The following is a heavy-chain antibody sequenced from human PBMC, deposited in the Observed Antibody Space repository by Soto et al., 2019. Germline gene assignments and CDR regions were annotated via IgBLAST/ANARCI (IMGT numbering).Heavy chain of an antibody. CDR1: GYTFTSYG. Sequence: QVHLVQSGAAVQKPGASVKVSCKGSGYTFTSYGITWVRQDPGQGLEWMGWISAHNGNTNYAQKLQGRVTVTRDTSTSTAYMELRSLRSDDTAVYYCARGRYGDYWGQGALVTVSS. V-gene: IGHV1-18*01. CDR2: ISAHNGNT. J-gene: IGHJ4*02. CDR3: ARGRYGDY. D-gene: IGHD1-1*01.